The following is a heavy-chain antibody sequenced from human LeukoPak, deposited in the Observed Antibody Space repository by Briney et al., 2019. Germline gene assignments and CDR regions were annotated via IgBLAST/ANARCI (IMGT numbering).Heavy chain of an antibody. D-gene: IGHD3-10*01. CDR3: ASILRSSSGYYFDY. CDR1: GFTVSANY. Sequence: GGSLRLSCAASGFTVSANYMSWVRQAPGKGREWVSVIYSGDTTFYADSVRGKFTISRDNSKNTLHLQMNSLRAEDTAVYYCASILRSSSGYYFDYWGQGTLVTVSS. V-gene: IGHV3-66*01. CDR2: IYSGDTT. J-gene: IGHJ4*02.